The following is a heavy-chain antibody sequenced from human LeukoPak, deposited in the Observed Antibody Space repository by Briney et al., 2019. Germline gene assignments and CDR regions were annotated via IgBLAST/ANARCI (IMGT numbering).Heavy chain of an antibody. Sequence: GGSLRLSCAASGFTFNRYEFIWVRQAPGKGLEWVSYIHTSASTTYYADSVRGRFSISRDNGKSSLYLQMNSLRAEDTAVYYCPKWFPGNMDVWGKGTTVTVSS. J-gene: IGHJ6*04. CDR3: PKWFPGNMDV. CDR2: IHTSASTT. CDR1: GFTFNRYE. V-gene: IGHV3-48*03. D-gene: IGHD3-22*01.